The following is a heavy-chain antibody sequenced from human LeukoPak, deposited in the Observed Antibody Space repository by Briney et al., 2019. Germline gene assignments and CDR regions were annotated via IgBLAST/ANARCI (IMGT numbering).Heavy chain of an antibody. D-gene: IGHD2-2*01. Sequence: ASVKVSCKVSGYTLTELSMHWVRQAPGKGLEWMGGFDPEDGETIYAQKFQGRVTMTEDTSTDTAYMELSSQRSEDTAVYYCAHSHCSSTSCPTGDAFDIWGQGTMVTVSS. CDR3: AHSHCSSTSCPTGDAFDI. V-gene: IGHV1-24*01. CDR2: FDPEDGET. CDR1: GYTLTELS. J-gene: IGHJ3*02.